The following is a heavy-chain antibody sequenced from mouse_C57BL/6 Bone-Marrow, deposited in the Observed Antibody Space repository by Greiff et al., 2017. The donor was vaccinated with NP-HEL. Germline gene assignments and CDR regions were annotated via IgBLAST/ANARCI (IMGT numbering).Heavy chain of an antibody. V-gene: IGHV5-16*01. D-gene: IGHD2-1*01. J-gene: IGHJ4*01. CDR2: INYDGSST. CDR3: ARLWYFYYAMDY. Sequence: EVMLVESEGGLVQPGSSMKLSCTASGFTFSDYYMAWVRQVPEKGLEWVANINYDGSSTYYLDSLKSRFIISRDNAKNILYLQMSSLKSEDTATYYCARLWYFYYAMDYWGQGTSVTVSS. CDR1: GFTFSDYY.